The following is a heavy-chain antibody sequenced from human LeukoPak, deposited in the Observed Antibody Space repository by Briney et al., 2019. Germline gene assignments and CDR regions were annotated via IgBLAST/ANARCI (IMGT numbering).Heavy chain of an antibody. CDR1: GFTFSRYD. CDR3: AKEDTLTTVYFDY. V-gene: IGHV3-23*01. CDR2: ITDSGGST. Sequence: PGGSLRLSCAASGFTFSRYDMSWVRQAPGKGLEWVSAITDSGGSTYYADSVRGRFTISRDDPKNTLYLLMNSLRAEDTAVYYCAKEDTLTTVYFDYWGQGTPVTDSS. J-gene: IGHJ4*02. D-gene: IGHD4-17*01.